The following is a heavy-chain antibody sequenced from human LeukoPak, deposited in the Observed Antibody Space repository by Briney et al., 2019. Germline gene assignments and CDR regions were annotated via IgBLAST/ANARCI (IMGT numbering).Heavy chain of an antibody. Sequence: ASETLSLTCTVSGGSISSYYWSWIRQPPGKGLEWIGYISYSGSTNYNPSLNSRVTISEDTSKNQFSLNLTSVTAADTAVYYCARQRGNWFDPWGQGTLVTVSS. CDR1: GGSISSYY. V-gene: IGHV4-59*08. CDR2: ISYSGST. J-gene: IGHJ5*02. CDR3: ARQRGNWFDP.